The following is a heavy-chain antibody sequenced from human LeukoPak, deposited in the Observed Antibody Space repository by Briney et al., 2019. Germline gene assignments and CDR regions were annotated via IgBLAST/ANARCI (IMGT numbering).Heavy chain of an antibody. Sequence: PSATLSLPSAIFGGSFSGYYWSWIRRPPEKGLEGIGGINHSGSTNYNPSLTSRVTISVDTSKNQFSLKLGSVTAADTAVYDCATIGGSNCYYYMDVWGKGTTVTVSS. D-gene: IGHD3-9*01. CDR3: ATIGGSNCYYYMDV. J-gene: IGHJ6*03. CDR2: INHSGST. CDR1: GGSFSGYY. V-gene: IGHV4-34*01.